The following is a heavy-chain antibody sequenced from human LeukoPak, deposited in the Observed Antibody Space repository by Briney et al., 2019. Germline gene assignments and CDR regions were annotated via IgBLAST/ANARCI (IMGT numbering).Heavy chain of an antibody. Sequence: PGGSLRLSCAASGFIFSDYSMSWIRQAPGKGLEWVSYISTHSTYTHYADSVRGRFTISGDNAKNSLYLQMNSLRAEDTAVYYCATYYYASGSSDWGQGTLVTVSS. D-gene: IGHD3-10*01. CDR3: ATYYYASGSSD. CDR1: GFIFSDYS. J-gene: IGHJ4*02. CDR2: ISTHSTYT. V-gene: IGHV3-11*03.